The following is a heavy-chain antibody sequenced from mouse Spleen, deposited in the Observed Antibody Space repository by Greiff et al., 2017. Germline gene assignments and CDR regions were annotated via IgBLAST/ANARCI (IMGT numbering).Heavy chain of an antibody. CDR3: ARRTTATAY. J-gene: IGHJ3*01. Sequence: QVQLQQPGAELVKPGASVKLSCKASGYTFTSYWMQWVKQRPGQGLEWIGEIDPSDSYTNYNQKFKGKATLTVDTSSSTAYMQLSSLTSEDSAVYYCARRTTATAYWGQGTLVTVSA. CDR1: GYTFTSYW. V-gene: IGHV1-50*01. CDR2: IDPSDSYT. D-gene: IGHD1-2*01.